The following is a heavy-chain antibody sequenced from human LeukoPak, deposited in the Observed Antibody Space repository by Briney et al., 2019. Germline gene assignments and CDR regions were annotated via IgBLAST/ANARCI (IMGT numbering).Heavy chain of an antibody. CDR1: GFTFSGYA. Sequence: PGGSLRLSCAASGFTFSGYAMHWVRQAPGKGLEWVAVISYDGSNKYYADSVKGRFTISRDNSKNTLYLQMNSLRAEDTAVYYCARDGLADYYGSGSYYNGHFDYWGQGTLVTVSS. V-gene: IGHV3-30-3*01. CDR2: ISYDGSNK. D-gene: IGHD3-10*01. CDR3: ARDGLADYYGSGSYYNGHFDY. J-gene: IGHJ4*02.